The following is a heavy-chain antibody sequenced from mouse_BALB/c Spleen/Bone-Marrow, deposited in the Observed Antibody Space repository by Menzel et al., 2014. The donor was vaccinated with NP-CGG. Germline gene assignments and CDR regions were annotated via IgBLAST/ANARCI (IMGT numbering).Heavy chain of an antibody. V-gene: IGHV14-3*02. CDR2: IDLANGNT. CDR3: ASYYYGSAWFAY. CDR1: GFNIKDTY. D-gene: IGHD1-1*01. Sequence: EVQLVESGAELVKPGASVKLSCTASGFNIKDTYMHWVKQRPGQGLEWIGRIDLANGNTKYDPKFQGKATITADTSSNTAYLQLSSLTSEDTAVYYCASYYYGSAWFAYWGQGTLVTVSA. J-gene: IGHJ3*01.